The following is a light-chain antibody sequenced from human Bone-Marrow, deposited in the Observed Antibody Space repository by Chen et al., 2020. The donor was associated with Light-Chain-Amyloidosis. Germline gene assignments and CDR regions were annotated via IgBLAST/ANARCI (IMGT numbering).Light chain of an antibody. Sequence: QSALTQPASVSGSPGQSITISCTGTSSDVGYYNYVSWYQQLPGKGPKLMIHDDLIRPSGVSDRFSGSKSGHAASLTISGLQAEDEAVYVCSSYTGTSTYVFGTGTTVTVL. CDR1: SSDVGYYNY. CDR3: SSYTGTSTYV. J-gene: IGLJ1*01. CDR2: DDL. V-gene: IGLV2-14*03.